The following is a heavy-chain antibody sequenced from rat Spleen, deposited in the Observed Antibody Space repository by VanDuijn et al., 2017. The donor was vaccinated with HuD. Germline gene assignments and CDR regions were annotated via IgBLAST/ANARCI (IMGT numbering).Heavy chain of an antibody. CDR2: ISTGGGNT. J-gene: IGHJ2*01. D-gene: IGHD1-12*02. V-gene: IGHV5S13*01. CDR3: AGRGYYDGSYYPLDY. CDR1: GFIFSTND. Sequence: EVQLVESGGGLVQPGRSLKLSCAASGFIFSTNDMAWVRQAPTKGLEWIASISTGGGNTYYRDSVKGRFTIYRDNAKNTQYMQMDSLRSEDTATYYGAGRGYYDGSYYPLDYWGKGVMVTVSA.